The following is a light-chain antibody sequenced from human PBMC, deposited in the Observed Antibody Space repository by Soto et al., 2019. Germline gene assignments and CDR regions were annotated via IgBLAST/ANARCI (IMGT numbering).Light chain of an antibody. CDR2: SAS. CDR1: QTVSTY. Sequence: EIVLTQSPAILSFSPGERATLSCRTNQTVSTYLAWYQHKSGQAPRLLIYSASSRATGIPDRFSGSGSGTDFTLTISRLEPEDVSVYYCQQYGSSLWTLGQGTKVDIK. V-gene: IGKV3-20*01. CDR3: QQYGSSLWT. J-gene: IGKJ1*01.